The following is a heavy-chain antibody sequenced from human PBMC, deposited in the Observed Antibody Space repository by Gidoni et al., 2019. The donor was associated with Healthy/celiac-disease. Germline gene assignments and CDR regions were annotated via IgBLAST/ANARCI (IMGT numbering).Heavy chain of an antibody. Sequence: EVQLVESGGGLVQPGGSLRLSCAASGFTFSSYSMNWVRQAPGKGLEWVSYISSSSSTIYYADSVKGRFTISRDNAKNSLYLQMNSLRAEDTAVYYCAGSHYGDYTSQYDYWGQGTLVTVSS. J-gene: IGHJ4*02. V-gene: IGHV3-48*01. D-gene: IGHD4-17*01. CDR1: GFTFSSYS. CDR3: AGSHYGDYTSQYDY. CDR2: ISSSSSTI.